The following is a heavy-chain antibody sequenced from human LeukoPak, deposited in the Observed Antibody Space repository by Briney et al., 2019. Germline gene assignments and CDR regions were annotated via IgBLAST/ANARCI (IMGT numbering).Heavy chain of an antibody. CDR1: GGSISSYY. J-gene: IGHJ4*02. D-gene: IGHD6-13*01. CDR3: ARLQGIAAAGSPFDY. V-gene: IGHV4-59*08. Sequence: SSETLSLTCTVSGGSISSYYWSWIRQPPGKGLEWIGYIYYSGSTNYNPSLKSRVTISVDTSKIQFSLKLSSVTAADTAVYYCARLQGIAAAGSPFDYWGQGTLVTVSS. CDR2: IYYSGST.